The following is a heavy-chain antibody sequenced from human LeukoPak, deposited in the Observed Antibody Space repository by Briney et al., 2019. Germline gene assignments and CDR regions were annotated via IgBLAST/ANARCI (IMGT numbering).Heavy chain of an antibody. Sequence: SETLSLTCTVSGGSISNYYWPWTRQPPGKGLEWIGYIYYTGSTNYNPSLKSRVTISVDTSKNQFSLKLSSVTAADTAVYYCARITMVRGVRNRDYYYYGMDVWGQGTTVTVSS. CDR3: ARITMVRGVRNRDYYYYGMDV. D-gene: IGHD3-10*01. CDR1: GGSISNYY. V-gene: IGHV4-59*01. CDR2: IYYTGST. J-gene: IGHJ6*02.